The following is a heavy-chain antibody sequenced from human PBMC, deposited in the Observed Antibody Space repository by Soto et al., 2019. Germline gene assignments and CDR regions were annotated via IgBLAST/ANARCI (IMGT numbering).Heavy chain of an antibody. V-gene: IGHV1-46*01. CDR1: GYTFTSYY. CDR3: SVGGNYLSMDV. CDR2: INPDGGGT. Sequence: QVQLVQSGAEVKKPVASVKVSCKASGYTFTSYYMHWVRLDPGQGLEWMGIINPDGGGTSYAQQCQGRVIMTRDTSTSTVYMEMSSLRSEDTAVYYCSVGGNYLSMDVWGQGTTVTVSS. D-gene: IGHD4-4*01. J-gene: IGHJ6*02.